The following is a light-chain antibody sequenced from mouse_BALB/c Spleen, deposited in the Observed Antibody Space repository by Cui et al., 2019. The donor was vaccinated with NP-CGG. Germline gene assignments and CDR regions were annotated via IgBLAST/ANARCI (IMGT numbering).Light chain of an antibody. V-gene: IGLV1*01. CDR1: TGAVTTSNY. CDR2: GTN. CDR3: ALWYSNHWV. J-gene: IGLJ1*01. Sequence: AVVTQESALTTSPGETVTPICRSSTGAVTTSNYANWVQEKPDHLFTGLIGGTNNRAPGVPARFSGSLIGDKAALTITGAQTEDEAIYFCALWYSNHWVFGGGTKLTVL.